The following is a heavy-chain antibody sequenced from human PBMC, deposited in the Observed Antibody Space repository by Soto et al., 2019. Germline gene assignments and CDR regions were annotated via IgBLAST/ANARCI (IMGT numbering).Heavy chain of an antibody. Sequence: SETLSLTCAFGVFCIRDNYFWGWIRQPPGKGPEWIGSVYHDGDTRYNPSLKSRVTMSVDTSKNQFTLRVISVTAADTAVYFCAKDRAGLDPWRQGTMVTVSS. CDR1: VFCIRDNYF. V-gene: IGHV4-38-2*02. J-gene: IGHJ5*02. CDR2: VYHDGDT. CDR3: AKDRAGLDP. D-gene: IGHD3-16*01.